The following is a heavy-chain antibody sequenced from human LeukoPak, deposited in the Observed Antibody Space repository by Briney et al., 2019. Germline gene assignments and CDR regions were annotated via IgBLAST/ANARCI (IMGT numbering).Heavy chain of an antibody. D-gene: IGHD6-13*01. J-gene: IGHJ5*02. V-gene: IGHV3-53*01. CDR3: ARDAPQVPAAGVLAS. CDR2: MYGRGDT. CDR1: GFTVSDNY. Sequence: GGSLRLSCAASGFTVSDNYMSWVRQAPGKGLEWVSVMYGRGDTYYANSVKGRFTFSRDISKNTLYLQTNGLRTEDTAMYYCARDAPQVPAAGVLASWGQGTLVTVSS.